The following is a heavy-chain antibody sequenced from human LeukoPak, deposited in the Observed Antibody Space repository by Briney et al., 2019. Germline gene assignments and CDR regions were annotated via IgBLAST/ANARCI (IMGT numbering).Heavy chain of an antibody. V-gene: IGHV3-23*01. D-gene: IGHD1-1*01. J-gene: IGHJ4*02. CDR1: GFTFSSYA. Sequence: GGSLRLSCAASGFTFSSYAMSWVRQAPGKGLDWVSAISLGGSVTYNADSVKGRFTIFRDNSKNTLYLQMNSLSVEDTAIYYCAKALEPPFWFDYWGQGTLVTVSS. CDR2: ISLGGSVT. CDR3: AKALEPPFWFDY.